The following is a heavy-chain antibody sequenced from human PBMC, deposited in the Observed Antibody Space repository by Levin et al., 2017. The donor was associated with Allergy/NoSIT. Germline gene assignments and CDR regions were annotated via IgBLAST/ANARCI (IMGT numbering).Heavy chain of an antibody. D-gene: IGHD1-26*01. CDR1: GFPFSNSA. J-gene: IGHJ4*02. CDR3: AVQRSPGIVDATMGFDY. CDR2: ISYDGSGK. Sequence: LSLTCAASGFPFSNSAMHWVRPAPGKGPEWVAVISYDGSGKYYADSVKGRFTISRDNSKNTLYLQVNSLKPEDTAVYYCAVQRSPGIVDATMGFDYWGQGTLVTVSS. V-gene: IGHV3-30-3*01.